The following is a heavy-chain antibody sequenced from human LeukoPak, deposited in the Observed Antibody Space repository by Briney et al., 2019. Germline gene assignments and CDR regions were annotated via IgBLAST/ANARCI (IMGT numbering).Heavy chain of an antibody. Sequence: GGSLRLSCAASGFTFSSYWMSWVRQAPGKGLEWVANIKQDGSEKYYVDSVKGRFTISRDNANNLLYLQMNSLRGEDTAVYYCTRDRSRAEDDWGQGTLVTVSS. CDR2: IKQDGSEK. CDR1: GFTFSSYW. CDR3: TRDRSRAEDD. V-gene: IGHV3-7*01. J-gene: IGHJ4*02. D-gene: IGHD1-14*01.